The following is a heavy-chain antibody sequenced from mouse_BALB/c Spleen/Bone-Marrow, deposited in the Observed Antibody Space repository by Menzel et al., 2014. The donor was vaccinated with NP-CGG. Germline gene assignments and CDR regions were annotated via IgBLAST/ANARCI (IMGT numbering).Heavy chain of an antibody. D-gene: IGHD1-1*01. V-gene: IGHV14-3*02. CDR3: AHYYGDVFDF. CDR1: GFNIKDTY. CDR2: IDPANANT. J-gene: IGHJ4*01. Sequence: LQMKKAGAELVKPGASVMLSCTAAGFNIKDTYMHWVTQRPEQGLAWIGRIDPANANTKYDPKFQGKATITANTSSTTAYLQVSSLTSEATAVYYCAHYYGDVFDFWGQGTPVT.